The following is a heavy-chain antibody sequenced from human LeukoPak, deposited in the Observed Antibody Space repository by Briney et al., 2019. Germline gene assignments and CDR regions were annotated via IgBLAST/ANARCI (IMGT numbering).Heavy chain of an antibody. CDR1: GGSISSSSYY. Sequence: PSETLSLTCTVSGGSISSSSYYWGWTRQPPGKGLEWIGSIYYSGSTYYNPSLKSRVTISVDTSKNQFSLKLSSVTAADTAVYYCARSIVRYFDWLPNFDYWGQGTLVTVSS. D-gene: IGHD3-9*01. J-gene: IGHJ4*02. CDR3: ARSIVRYFDWLPNFDY. CDR2: IYYSGST. V-gene: IGHV4-39*01.